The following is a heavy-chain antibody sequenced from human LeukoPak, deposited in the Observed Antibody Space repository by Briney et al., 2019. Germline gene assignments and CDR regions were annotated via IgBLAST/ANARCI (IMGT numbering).Heavy chain of an antibody. Sequence: ASVKVSCKASGYTFTSYGISWVRQAPGQGLEWMGWISAYNGNTNYAQKLQGRVTMTTDTSTSTAYMELRSLGSDDTAVYYCAWSGYYVLDYYYYYGMDVWGQGTTVTVSS. J-gene: IGHJ6*02. V-gene: IGHV1-18*01. D-gene: IGHD3-3*01. CDR2: ISAYNGNT. CDR1: GYTFTSYG. CDR3: AWSGYYVLDYYYYYGMDV.